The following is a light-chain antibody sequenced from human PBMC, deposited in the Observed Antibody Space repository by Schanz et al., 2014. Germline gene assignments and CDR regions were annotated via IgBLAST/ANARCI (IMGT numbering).Light chain of an antibody. CDR1: QSVRNSY. J-gene: IGKJ1*01. CDR2: GAS. CDR3: HQYHDWPPWT. V-gene: IGKV3-20*01. Sequence: EIVLTQSPGTLSLSPGERATLSCRASQSVRNSYLAWYQQKPGQAPRLLIDGASTRATGIPDRFSGSGSGTDFTLTISRLEPEDFAVYYCHQYHDWPPWTFGQGTKVEI.